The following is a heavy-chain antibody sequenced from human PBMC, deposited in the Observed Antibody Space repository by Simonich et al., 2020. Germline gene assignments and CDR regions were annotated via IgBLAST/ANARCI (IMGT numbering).Heavy chain of an antibody. CDR2: IYYSGRT. V-gene: IGHV4-39*01. CDR1: GGSISSSSYY. J-gene: IGHJ3*02. Sequence: QLQLQESGPGLVKPSETLSLTCTVSGGSISSSSYYWGWVRQPPGKGLGWIGGIYYSGRTNHNPSLKSRVTISVDTSKNQFSLKLSSVTAADTAVYYCARHAGFAFDIWGQGTMVTVSS. D-gene: IGHD6-13*01. CDR3: ARHAGFAFDI.